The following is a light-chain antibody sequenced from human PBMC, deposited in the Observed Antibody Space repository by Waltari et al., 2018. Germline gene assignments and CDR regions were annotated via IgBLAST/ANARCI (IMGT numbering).Light chain of an antibody. CDR2: EAS. CDR1: QSIRSS. Sequence: DIQMTQSPSTLSASVGDRVTITCRASQSIRSSLAWYQQKPGKAPKFLIYEASSLESGVPSRFSGSGPGTEFTLTISSLQPDDFATYFCQQYDAYALTFGGGTKVEIK. J-gene: IGKJ4*01. V-gene: IGKV1-5*03. CDR3: QQYDAYALT.